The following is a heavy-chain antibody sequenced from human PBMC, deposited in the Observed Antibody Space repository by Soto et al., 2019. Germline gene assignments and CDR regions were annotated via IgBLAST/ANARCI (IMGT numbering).Heavy chain of an antibody. CDR3: VKRPLSHDADC. D-gene: IGHD3-16*01. V-gene: IGHV3-23*01. J-gene: IGHJ4*01. CDR1: GFGFGSYA. Sequence: PGGSLRLSCAASGFGFGSYAMTWVRQAPGKGLEWVSSITTNGATTYYADSVKGRFTISRDNSKNTLYLQMNRLSADDSAVYYYVKRPLSHDADCWG. CDR2: ITTNGATT.